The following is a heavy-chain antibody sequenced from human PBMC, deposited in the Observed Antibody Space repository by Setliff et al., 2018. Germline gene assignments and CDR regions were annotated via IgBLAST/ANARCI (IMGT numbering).Heavy chain of an antibody. CDR2: IKQDGSDK. J-gene: IGHJ4*02. CDR3: ARTCSGSGCYAGLES. CDR1: GFTFTNYW. V-gene: IGHV3-7*03. D-gene: IGHD2-15*01. Sequence: GGSLRLSCAASGFTFTNYWINWVRQAPGKGLEWVANIKQDGSDKYYVDSVKGRFTISRDNAKNSLFLQMNNLRAEDTAVYYCARTCSGSGCYAGLESWGQGTPVTVSS.